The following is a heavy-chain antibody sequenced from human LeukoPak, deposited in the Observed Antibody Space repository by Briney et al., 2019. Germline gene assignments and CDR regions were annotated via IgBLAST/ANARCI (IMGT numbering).Heavy chain of an antibody. V-gene: IGHV3-23*01. CDR3: AKHNIVVVVAAPFDY. D-gene: IGHD2-15*01. CDR1: GFTFSSYA. J-gene: IGHJ4*02. Sequence: GGSLGLSCAASGFTFSSYAMSWVRQAPGKGLEWVSAISGSGGSTYYADSVKGRFTISRDNSKNTLYLQMNSLRAEDTAVYYCAKHNIVVVVAAPFDYWGQGTLVTVSS. CDR2: ISGSGGST.